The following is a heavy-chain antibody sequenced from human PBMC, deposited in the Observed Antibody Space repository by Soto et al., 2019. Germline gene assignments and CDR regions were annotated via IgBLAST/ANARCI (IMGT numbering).Heavy chain of an antibody. CDR1: GFTVSSNY. Sequence: EVQLVESGGGLIQPGGSLRLSCAASGFTVSSNYMSWVRQAPGMGLEWVSLIYSGGSTFYSDSVKGRFAISRDNSKNTLYLQMNSLRADDTAVYYCARRLTSGYYLTWGQGTLVTVSS. CDR2: IYSGGST. V-gene: IGHV3-53*01. J-gene: IGHJ5*02. CDR3: ARRLTSGYYLT. D-gene: IGHD3-22*01.